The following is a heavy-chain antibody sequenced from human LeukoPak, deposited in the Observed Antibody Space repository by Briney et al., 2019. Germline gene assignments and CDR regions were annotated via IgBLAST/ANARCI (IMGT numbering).Heavy chain of an antibody. D-gene: IGHD3-22*01. CDR3: TTLGYHLDS. V-gene: IGHV3-48*03. CDR2: IAGSDTTT. J-gene: IGHJ4*02. Sequence: PGGSLRLSCLASGFAFSAYEMNWVRQAPGKGLEWVSYIAGSDTTTYYADSVKGRFTISRDNAKNSLYLQMNSLKAEDTALYYCTTLGYHLDSWGQGTLVTVSS. CDR1: GFAFSAYE.